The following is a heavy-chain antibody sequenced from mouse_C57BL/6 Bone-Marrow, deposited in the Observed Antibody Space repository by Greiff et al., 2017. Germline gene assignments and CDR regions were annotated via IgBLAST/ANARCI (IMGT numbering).Heavy chain of an antibody. J-gene: IGHJ1*03. Sequence: EVKLMESGGGLVKPGGSLKLSCAASGFTFRDYGMHWVRQAPGKGLEWVAYLSSGSSTIYYADTVKGRFTLSRTNSESTLFLQITSLWSEETAMDYCARPPGYFDVWGTGTTVTVSS. CDR1: GFTFRDYG. CDR2: LSSGSSTI. CDR3: ARPPGYFDV. V-gene: IGHV5-17*01.